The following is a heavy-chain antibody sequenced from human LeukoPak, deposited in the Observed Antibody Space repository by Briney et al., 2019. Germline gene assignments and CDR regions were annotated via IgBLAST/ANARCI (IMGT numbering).Heavy chain of an antibody. Sequence: GGSLRLSCAASGFAFDYYWMHWVRQAPGKGLEWVAVISYDGSNKYYADSVKGRFTISRDNSKNTLYLQMNSLRAEDTAVYYCAKGGGGSYLRFDYWGQGTLVTVSS. J-gene: IGHJ4*02. D-gene: IGHD1-26*01. CDR1: GFAFDYYW. V-gene: IGHV3-30*18. CDR2: ISYDGSNK. CDR3: AKGGGGSYLRFDY.